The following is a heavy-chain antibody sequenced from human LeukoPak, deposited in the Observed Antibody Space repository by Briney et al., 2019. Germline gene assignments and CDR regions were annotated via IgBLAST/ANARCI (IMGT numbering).Heavy chain of an antibody. CDR1: GYTFTGYY. CDR3: ARNKNDYGSGTQYMDV. Sequence: GASVKVSCKASGYTFTGYYMHWVRQAPGQGLEWMGGIIPIFGTANYAQKFQGRVTITADESTSTVYMELSSLRSEDTAVYYCARNKNDYGSGTQYMDVWGKGTTVTISS. J-gene: IGHJ6*03. V-gene: IGHV1-69*13. CDR2: IIPIFGTA. D-gene: IGHD3-10*01.